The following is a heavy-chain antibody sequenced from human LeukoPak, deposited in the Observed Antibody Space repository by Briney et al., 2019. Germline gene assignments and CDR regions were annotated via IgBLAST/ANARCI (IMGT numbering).Heavy chain of an antibody. CDR3: ATFYWEQTYAFDI. Sequence: SVKVSCKASGGTFSSYAISWVRQAPGQGLEWMGGIIPIFGTANYAQKFQGRVTITADKSTSTAYMELSSLRSEDTAVYYCATFYWEQTYAFDIWGQGTMVTVSS. J-gene: IGHJ3*02. D-gene: IGHD2-8*02. CDR2: IIPIFGTA. V-gene: IGHV1-69*06. CDR1: GGTFSSYA.